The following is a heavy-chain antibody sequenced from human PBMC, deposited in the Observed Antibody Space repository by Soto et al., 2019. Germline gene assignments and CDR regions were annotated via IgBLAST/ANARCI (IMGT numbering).Heavy chain of an antibody. CDR1: GFTFSSYG. Sequence: QVQLVESGGGVVQPGRSLRLSCAASGFTFSSYGMHWVRQAPGKGLELVAVISYDGSNKYYADPVKGRFTISRDNSQTTLYLQMNSLRAEDTAVYYCAKEGYYDSSGLYWFDPWGQGTLVTVSS. CDR2: ISYDGSNK. J-gene: IGHJ5*02. CDR3: AKEGYYDSSGLYWFDP. V-gene: IGHV3-30*18. D-gene: IGHD3-22*01.